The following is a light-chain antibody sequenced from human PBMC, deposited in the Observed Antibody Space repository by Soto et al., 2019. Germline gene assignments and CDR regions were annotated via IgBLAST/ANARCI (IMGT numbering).Light chain of an antibody. J-gene: IGKJ3*01. CDR3: MQALQTPFT. V-gene: IGKV2-28*01. Sequence: EIVMTQSPLSLPVTPGESASISCRSTQSLLRGNGNNYLDWYLQKPGQSPQLLIHLGSTRASGVPDRFSGSGSGTDFTLRITKVEAEDVGVYYCMQALQTPFTFGPGTKVDIK. CDR1: QSLLRGNGNNY. CDR2: LGS.